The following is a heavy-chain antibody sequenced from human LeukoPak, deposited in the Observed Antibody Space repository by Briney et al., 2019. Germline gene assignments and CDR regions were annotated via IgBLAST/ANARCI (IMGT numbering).Heavy chain of an antibody. CDR3: ARKPTGIPYDC. CDR1: GYTFTSYG. Sequence: ASVKFSCKASGYTFTSYGLSWVRQAPGQGLEWMGWISAYNGNTNYAQKLQGRVTMTTDTSTNTAYMELRSLRSDDTAVYYCARKPTGIPYDCWGQGTLVTVSS. D-gene: IGHD3-10*01. J-gene: IGHJ4*02. CDR2: ISAYNGNT. V-gene: IGHV1-18*01.